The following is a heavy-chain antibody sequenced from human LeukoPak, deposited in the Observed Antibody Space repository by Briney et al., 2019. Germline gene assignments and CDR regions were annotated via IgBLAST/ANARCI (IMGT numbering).Heavy chain of an antibody. V-gene: IGHV3-11*04. Sequence: GGSLRLSCAASGFTFNDYYMSWIRQAPGEGLEWLSYISSSGSMIYYADSVKGRFTISRDNAKNSLYLQMNSLRAEDTAVYYCARRYCSGGSCLLDHWGQGTLVTVSS. CDR3: ARRYCSGGSCLLDH. CDR2: ISSSGSMI. CDR1: GFTFNDYY. D-gene: IGHD2-15*01. J-gene: IGHJ4*02.